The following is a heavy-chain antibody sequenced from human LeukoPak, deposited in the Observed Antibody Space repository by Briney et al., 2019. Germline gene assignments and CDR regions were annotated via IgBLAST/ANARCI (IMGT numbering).Heavy chain of an antibody. CDR3: ASIAAAEYYFDY. J-gene: IGHJ4*02. D-gene: IGHD6-13*01. Sequence: PGRSLRLSCAASGFTFDDYAMHWVRQAPGKGLEWVSGISWNSGSIGYADSVKGRFTISRDNAKNSLYLQMNSLRAEDTALYHCASIAAAEYYFDYWGQGTLVTVSS. V-gene: IGHV3-9*01. CDR2: ISWNSGSI. CDR1: GFTFDDYA.